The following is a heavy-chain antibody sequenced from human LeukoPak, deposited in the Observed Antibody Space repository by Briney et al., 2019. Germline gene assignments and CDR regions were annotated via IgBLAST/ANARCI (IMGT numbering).Heavy chain of an antibody. V-gene: IGHV3-74*01. J-gene: IGHJ5*02. CDR3: SRYFDWLLDP. CDR2: INSDGSST. CDR1: GFTFDDYG. Sequence: GGSLRLSCAASGFTFDDYGMSWVRQAPGKGLVWVSRINSDGSSTSYADSVKGRFTISRDNAKNTLYLQMNSLRAEDTAVYYCSRYFDWLLDPWGQGTLVTVSS. D-gene: IGHD3-9*01.